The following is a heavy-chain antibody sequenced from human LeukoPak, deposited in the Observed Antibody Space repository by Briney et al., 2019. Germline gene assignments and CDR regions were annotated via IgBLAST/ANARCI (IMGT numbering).Heavy chain of an antibody. CDR2: INHSGST. Sequence: PSETLPLTCAVYGGSFSGYYWNWIRQAPGKGLEWIGEINHSGSTNYNPSLESRVTISIDTSQNRFSLKLRSVTAADTAVYYCARGPYGMDVWGQGTTVTVSS. V-gene: IGHV4-34*01. CDR1: GGSFSGYY. CDR3: ARGPYGMDV. J-gene: IGHJ6*02.